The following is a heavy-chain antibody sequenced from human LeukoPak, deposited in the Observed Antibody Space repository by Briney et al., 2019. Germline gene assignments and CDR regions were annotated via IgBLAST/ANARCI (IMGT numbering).Heavy chain of an antibody. J-gene: IGHJ4*02. CDR3: AKDGGRYFDFYYFDY. CDR2: ISYDGSNK. D-gene: IGHD3-9*01. Sequence: GGSLRLSCAASGLTFSSYGMHWVRQAPGKGLEWVAVISYDGSNKYYADSVKGRFTISRDNSKNTLYLQMNSLRAEDTAVYYCAKDGGRYFDFYYFDYWGQGTLVTVSS. CDR1: GLTFSSYG. V-gene: IGHV3-30*18.